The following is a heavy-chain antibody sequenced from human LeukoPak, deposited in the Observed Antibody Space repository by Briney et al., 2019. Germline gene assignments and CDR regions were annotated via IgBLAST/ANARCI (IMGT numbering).Heavy chain of an antibody. Sequence: SETLSLTCAVYGGSFSGYYWSWIRQPPGKGQEWFGEINNSGSTNYTPSLKSRVTISVDTSKNQFSLKLSSVTAADTAVYYCARGGWWDNWNRLDPWGQGTLVTVPS. CDR2: INNSGST. CDR1: GGSFSGYY. D-gene: IGHD1-1*01. J-gene: IGHJ5*02. CDR3: ARGGWWDNWNRLDP. V-gene: IGHV4-34*01.